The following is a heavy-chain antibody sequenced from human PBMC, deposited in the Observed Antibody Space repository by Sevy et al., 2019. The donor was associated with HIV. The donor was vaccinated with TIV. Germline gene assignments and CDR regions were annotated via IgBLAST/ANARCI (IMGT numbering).Heavy chain of an antibody. D-gene: IGHD5-12*01. CDR2: ISNDGGNH. J-gene: IGHJ4*02. CDR1: GFTFRSYG. Sequence: GESLKISCAASGFTFRSYGMHWVRQAPGKGLEWVAVISNDGGNHYYADSVKGRFTISRDNSKNTVYLQMNSLRAEDTAVYYCAKDVSDGYNYFLDFWGQGALVTVSS. V-gene: IGHV3-30*18. CDR3: AKDVSDGYNYFLDF.